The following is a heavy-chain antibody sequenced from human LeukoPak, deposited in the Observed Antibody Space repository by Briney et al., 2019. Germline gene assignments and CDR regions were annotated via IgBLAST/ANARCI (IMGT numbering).Heavy chain of an antibody. CDR3: ARGTRGLRLFDY. D-gene: IGHD5-12*01. Sequence: ATVKVSCKASGYTLTGYYMHWVRQAPGQGLEWMGWINPNSGGTNYAQKFQGRVTMTRDTSISTAYMELSRLRSDDTAVYYCARGTRGLRLFDYWGQGTLVTVSS. CDR1: GYTLTGYY. V-gene: IGHV1-2*02. CDR2: INPNSGGT. J-gene: IGHJ4*02.